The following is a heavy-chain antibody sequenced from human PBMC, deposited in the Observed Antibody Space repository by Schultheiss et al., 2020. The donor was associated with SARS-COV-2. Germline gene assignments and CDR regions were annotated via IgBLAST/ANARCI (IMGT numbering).Heavy chain of an antibody. CDR3: ARQSLVNDAFDI. Sequence: SETLSLTCTVSGGSISSYYWSWIRQPAGKGLEWIGSIYYSGSTYYNPSLKSRVTISVDTSKNQFSLKLSSVTAADTAVYYCARQSLVNDAFDIWGQGTMVTVSS. CDR1: GGSISSYY. V-gene: IGHV4-59*05. J-gene: IGHJ3*02. CDR2: IYYSGST. D-gene: IGHD3-9*01.